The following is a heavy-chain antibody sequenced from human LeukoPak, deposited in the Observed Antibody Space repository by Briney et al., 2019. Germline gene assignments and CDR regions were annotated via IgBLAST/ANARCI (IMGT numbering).Heavy chain of an antibody. Sequence: PSETLSLTCAVSGGSISNFYWSWVRQPAGKGLEWVGYISYGGGTTYNASLKHRLSMSMNTSKNQLSLRLRSVTAADTALYYCARVGDTSGYFYYFDNWGQGTLVTVSS. CDR2: ISYGGGT. D-gene: IGHD3-22*01. CDR3: ARVGDTSGYFYYFDN. CDR1: GGSISNFY. V-gene: IGHV4-59*08. J-gene: IGHJ4*02.